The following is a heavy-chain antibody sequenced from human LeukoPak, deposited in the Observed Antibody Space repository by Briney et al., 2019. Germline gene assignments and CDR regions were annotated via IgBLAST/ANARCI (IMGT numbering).Heavy chain of an antibody. V-gene: IGHV4-59*01. CDR1: GGSISSYY. Sequence: SETLSLTCAVYGGSISSYYWSWIRQPSGKGLEWIGYIYYSGSTNYNPFLKSRVTISVDTSKNQFSLKLSSVTAADTAVYYCARGYYYGSGSYYSWFDPWGQGTLVTVSS. J-gene: IGHJ5*02. CDR2: IYYSGST. D-gene: IGHD3-10*01. CDR3: ARGYYYGSGSYYSWFDP.